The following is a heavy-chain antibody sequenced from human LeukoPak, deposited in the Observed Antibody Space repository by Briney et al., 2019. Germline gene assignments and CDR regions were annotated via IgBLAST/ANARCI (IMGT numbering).Heavy chain of an antibody. CDR1: GDSIKNEDYY. CDR2: ISEIGTT. J-gene: IGHJ6*02. CDR3: ARDAGHQLSRRYYYAMDV. D-gene: IGHD1-1*01. Sequence: SETLSLTCTISGDSIKNEDYYWNWIRQPPGKGLEWIGYISEIGTTYYNPSLESRVTISVDRSKNQVSLRLTSVTAADTAVYYCARDAGHQLSRRYYYAMDVWGQGTTVTVSS. V-gene: IGHV4-30-2*01.